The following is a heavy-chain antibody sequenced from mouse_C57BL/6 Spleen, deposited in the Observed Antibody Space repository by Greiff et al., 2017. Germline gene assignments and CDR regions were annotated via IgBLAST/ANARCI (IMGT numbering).Heavy chain of an antibody. Sequence: QVQLQQSGPELVKPGASVKISCKASGYTFTDYYINWVKQRPGQGLEWIGWIFPGSGSTYYNEKFKGKATLTVDKSSSTAYMLLRSLTSADSAVYFCASSSSGYFDYWGQGTTLTVSS. CDR2: IFPGSGST. J-gene: IGHJ2*01. CDR3: ASSSSGYFDY. CDR1: GYTFTDYY. V-gene: IGHV1-75*01. D-gene: IGHD1-3*01.